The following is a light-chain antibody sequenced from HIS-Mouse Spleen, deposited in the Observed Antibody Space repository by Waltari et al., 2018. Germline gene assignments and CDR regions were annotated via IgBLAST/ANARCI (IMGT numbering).Light chain of an antibody. CDR1: SSDVGGYNY. V-gene: IGLV2-8*01. J-gene: IGLJ2*01. CDR2: EVS. CDR3: SSYAGSNNLGV. Sequence: QSALTQPPSASGSPGQSVTISCTGTSSDVGGYNYVSWYQQHPGKAPKPMIYEVSKRPSGVPDRCSGSKTGNTASLTVSGLQAEDEADYYCSSYAGSNNLGVFGGGTKLTVL.